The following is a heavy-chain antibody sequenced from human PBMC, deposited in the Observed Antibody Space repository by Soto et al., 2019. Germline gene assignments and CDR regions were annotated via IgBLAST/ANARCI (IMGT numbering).Heavy chain of an antibody. Sequence: ASVKVSCKASGGTFSSYAISWVRQAPGQGLEWMGGIIPILGIANYAQKFQGRVTITADKSTSTAYMELSSLRSEDTAVYYCARDLIRYSGSYYYYYGMDVWGQGTTVTVSS. J-gene: IGHJ6*02. CDR3: ARDLIRYSGSYYYYYGMDV. V-gene: IGHV1-69*10. CDR1: GGTFSSYA. CDR2: IIPILGIA. D-gene: IGHD1-26*01.